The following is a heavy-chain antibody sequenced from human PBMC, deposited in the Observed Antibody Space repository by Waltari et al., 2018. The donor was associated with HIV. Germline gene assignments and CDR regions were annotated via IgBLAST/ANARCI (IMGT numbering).Heavy chain of an antibody. V-gene: IGHV1-2*02. CDR3: TRESGYQLVRWLDP. Sequence: QVHLVQSGAEVQKPGASMKVSCKASGYTFTRNYTHWLQQAPGQGLEWMGWINPISGATNYAQTFQGRVTMTRDASINTVYMEVKSLRYDDTAMYYCTRESGYQLVRWLDPWGQGTRVTVSS. J-gene: IGHJ5*02. CDR1: GYTFTRNY. CDR2: INPISGAT. D-gene: IGHD2-2*01.